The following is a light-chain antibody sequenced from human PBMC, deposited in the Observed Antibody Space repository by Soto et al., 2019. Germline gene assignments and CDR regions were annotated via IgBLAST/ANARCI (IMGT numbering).Light chain of an antibody. J-gene: IGKJ4*01. V-gene: IGKV1-39*01. Sequence: DIQMTQSPSSLSASVGDRLTITCRASQNIENYLNWYQHKPGKAPELLILSASIVQSGVPSRFSGARFGTDFTLTISSLQPEDFATFFCQQTYSLPITFGGGTKVEIK. CDR2: SAS. CDR3: QQTYSLPIT. CDR1: QNIENY.